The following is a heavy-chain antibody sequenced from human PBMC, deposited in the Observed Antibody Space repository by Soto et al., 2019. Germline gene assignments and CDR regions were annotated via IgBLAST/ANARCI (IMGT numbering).Heavy chain of an antibody. Sequence: GASVKVSCKASGYTFTSYGISWVRQAPGQGLEWMGWISAYNGNTNYAQKLQGRVTMTTDTSTSTAYMELRSLRSDDTAVYYCARDGDDILTGHSANWFDPWGQGTLVTVSS. CDR2: ISAYNGNT. CDR3: ARDGDDILTGHSANWFDP. J-gene: IGHJ5*02. D-gene: IGHD3-9*01. V-gene: IGHV1-18*01. CDR1: GYTFTSYG.